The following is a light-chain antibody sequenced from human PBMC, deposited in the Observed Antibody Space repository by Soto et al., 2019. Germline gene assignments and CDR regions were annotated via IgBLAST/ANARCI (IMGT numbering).Light chain of an antibody. CDR2: DAS. V-gene: IGKV1-5*01. Sequence: DIQMTQSPSTLSASVGDRVTITCRASQSMNDWLAWYQQKPGKAPKVLIYDASSLQSGVPSRFSGSGSGTEFTLTIDSLQHDDVATYYCLRYNAFSQTFGQGNKVDIK. CDR3: LRYNAFSQT. CDR1: QSMNDW. J-gene: IGKJ1*01.